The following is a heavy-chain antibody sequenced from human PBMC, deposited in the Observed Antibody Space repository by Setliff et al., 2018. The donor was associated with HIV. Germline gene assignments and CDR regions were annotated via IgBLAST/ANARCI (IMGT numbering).Heavy chain of an antibody. CDR1: SGSMTGHY. D-gene: IGHD2-2*01. J-gene: IGHJ4*01. CDR2: LHSLGSSRVSDTP. V-gene: IGHV4-4*08. Sequence: KTSETLSLTCSVSSGSMTGHYWTWVRQPPGKALEWIGYLHSLGSSRVSDTPNYSPSLKSRITISLDTSKRQFSLTMTSVTASDTAVYYCARGLSSQTYWGTRPLGLDYWGQGSLVTVSS. CDR3: ARGLSSQTYWGTRPLGLDY.